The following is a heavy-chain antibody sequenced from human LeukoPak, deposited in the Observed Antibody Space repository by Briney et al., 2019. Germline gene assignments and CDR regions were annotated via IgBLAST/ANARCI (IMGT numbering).Heavy chain of an antibody. V-gene: IGHV4-59*01. Sequence: PSETLSLTCTVSGGSISSYFWSWIRQPPGKGLERIGYISYSGSTNYSPSLKSRVTISVDTSKNHFSLKLSSVTAADTAVYYCARDGYTSAWSRFDYWGQGALVTVSS. J-gene: IGHJ4*02. CDR3: ARDGYTSAWSRFDY. CDR2: ISYSGST. CDR1: GGSISSYF. D-gene: IGHD6-19*01.